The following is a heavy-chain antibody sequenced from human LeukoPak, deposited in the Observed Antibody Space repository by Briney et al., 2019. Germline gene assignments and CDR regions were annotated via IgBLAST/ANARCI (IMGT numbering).Heavy chain of an antibody. CDR2: INHSGST. D-gene: IGHD3-10*01. J-gene: IGHJ6*03. V-gene: IGHV4-34*01. CDR3: ARFLVRGVITYYYYMDV. CDR1: GGSFSGYY. Sequence: PSETLSLTCAVYGGSFSGYYWSWIRQPPGKGLEWIGEINHSGSTNYNPSLKSRVTISVDKSKNQFSLKLSSVTAADTAVYYCARFLVRGVITYYYYMDVWGKGTTVTVSS.